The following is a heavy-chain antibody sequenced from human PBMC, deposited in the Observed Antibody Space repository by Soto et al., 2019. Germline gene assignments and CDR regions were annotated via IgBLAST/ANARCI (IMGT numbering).Heavy chain of an antibody. CDR2: INHILST. Sequence: SETLSLTCAVYGGSFSGYYWTWIRQPPVTGLEFIGEINHILSTNYNPSLKSRFTISLYTSKNHFSLKLTSLTAAYTSVYYCSXFVGYCSTTSCHAEGMDVWGQGNTVTVSS. CDR1: GGSFSGYY. D-gene: IGHD2-2*03. J-gene: IGHJ6*02. CDR3: SXFVGYCSTTSCHAEGMDV. V-gene: IGHV4-34*01.